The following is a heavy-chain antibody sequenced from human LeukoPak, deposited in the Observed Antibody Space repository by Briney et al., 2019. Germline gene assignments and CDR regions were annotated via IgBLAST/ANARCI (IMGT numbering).Heavy chain of an antibody. CDR3: AHTVTTKNIYYYYGMDV. D-gene: IGHD4-11*01. CDR1: GFSFSNYW. J-gene: IGHJ6*02. V-gene: IGHV3-7*03. CDR2: IKEDGSVK. Sequence: GGSLRLSCAASGFSFSNYWMSWVRQAPGKGLEWVANIKEDGSVKYYVDSVKGRFTISRDNSKNTLYLQMNSLRAEDTAVYYCAHTVTTKNIYYYYGMDVWGQGTTVTVSS.